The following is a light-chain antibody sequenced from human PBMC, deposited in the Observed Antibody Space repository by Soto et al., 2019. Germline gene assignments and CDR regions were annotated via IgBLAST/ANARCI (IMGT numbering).Light chain of an antibody. CDR1: STDFVSYNR. CDR3: SLYTSENAYV. Sequence: ALTQPPSVSGSPGQSVTISCTGTSTDFVSYNRVSWYQQPPGTAPKLMIYEVSKRPSGVPDRFSGSKSGNTASLTISGVQAADEADYYCSLYTSENAYVFGTGTK. J-gene: IGLJ1*01. CDR2: EVS. V-gene: IGLV2-18*01.